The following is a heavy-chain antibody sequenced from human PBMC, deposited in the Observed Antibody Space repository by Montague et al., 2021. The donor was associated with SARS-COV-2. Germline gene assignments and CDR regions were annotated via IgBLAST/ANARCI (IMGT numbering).Heavy chain of an antibody. CDR1: GGSLSGLY. CDR2: LNDSGGA. V-gene: IGHV4-34*01. Sequence: SETLSLTCAVYGGSLSGLYWSWIRQAPGKGPEWIAELNDSGGATYNPSLKSRISVSVETSKHDFSLKMMSVTATDTATYYCARELVGERSFDSWGQGTLVIVSS. D-gene: IGHD1-26*01. CDR3: ARELVGERSFDS. J-gene: IGHJ4*02.